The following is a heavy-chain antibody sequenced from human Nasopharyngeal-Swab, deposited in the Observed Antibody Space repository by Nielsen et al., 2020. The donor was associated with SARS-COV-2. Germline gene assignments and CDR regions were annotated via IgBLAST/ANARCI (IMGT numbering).Heavy chain of an antibody. CDR2: ISSSSSYI. Sequence: GGSLRLSCAASGFTFSSYSMNWVRQAPGKGLEWVSSISSSSSYIYYADSVKGRFTISRDNAKNSLYLQMNSLRAEDTAVYYCASPRGYYDSSGAFDYWGRGTLVTVSS. CDR1: GFTFSSYS. V-gene: IGHV3-21*01. CDR3: ASPRGYYDSSGAFDY. D-gene: IGHD3-22*01. J-gene: IGHJ4*02.